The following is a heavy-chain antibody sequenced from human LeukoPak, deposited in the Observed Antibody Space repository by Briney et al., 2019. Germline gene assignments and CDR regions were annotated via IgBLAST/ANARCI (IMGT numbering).Heavy chain of an antibody. Sequence: LPGGSLRLSCAASGFTFGSYGMHWVRQAPGKGLEWVAFIRYDGSNKYYADSVKGRFTISRDNSKNTLYLQMNSLRAEDTAVYYCAKDRWLRDKGVMDVWGKGTTVTISS. CDR3: AKDRWLRDKGVMDV. D-gene: IGHD5-12*01. V-gene: IGHV3-30*02. J-gene: IGHJ6*03. CDR1: GFTFGSYG. CDR2: IRYDGSNK.